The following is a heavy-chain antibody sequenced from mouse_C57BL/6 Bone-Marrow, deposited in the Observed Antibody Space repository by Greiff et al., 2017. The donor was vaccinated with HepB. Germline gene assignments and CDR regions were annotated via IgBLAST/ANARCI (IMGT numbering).Heavy chain of an antibody. CDR1: GYTFTSYG. CDR3: ARLDFYYFDY. J-gene: IGHJ2*01. CDR2: IYPRCGNT. Sequence: VQLQQSGAELARPGASVKLSCKASGYTFTSYGISWVKQRTGQGLEWIGEIYPRCGNTYYNEKFKGKATLTADNSSSTAYMELRSLTSEDSAVYFCARLDFYYFDYWGQGTALTVSS. V-gene: IGHV1-81*01.